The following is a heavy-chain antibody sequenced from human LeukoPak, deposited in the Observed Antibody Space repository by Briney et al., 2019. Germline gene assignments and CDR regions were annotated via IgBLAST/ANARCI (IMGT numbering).Heavy chain of an antibody. CDR2: MYTSGSA. D-gene: IGHD2-2*01. J-gene: IGHJ5*02. CDR3: ATERSRGLAL. CDR1: GDSTSGYY. Sequence: SETLSLTCTVPGDSTSGYYWSWIRQPAGKGLEWIGRMYTSGSANYNPSLKSRVTMSLGTSKKLFSLQMSSVTAADTAIYYCATERSRGLALWGQGALVIVSS. V-gene: IGHV4-4*07.